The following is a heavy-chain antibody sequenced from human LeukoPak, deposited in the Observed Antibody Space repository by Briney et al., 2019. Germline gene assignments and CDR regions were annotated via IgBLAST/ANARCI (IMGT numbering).Heavy chain of an antibody. CDR2: ISWNSGSI. D-gene: IGHD1-14*01. CDR3: AKDGRNNFDY. V-gene: IGHV3-9*01. CDR1: GFTFDDYT. Sequence: GGSLRLSCAASGFTFDDYTMHWVRQAPGKGLEWVSGISWNSGSIGYADSVKGRFTISRDNAKNSLYLQMNSLGAEDTALYYCAKDGRNNFDYWGLGTLVSVSS. J-gene: IGHJ4*02.